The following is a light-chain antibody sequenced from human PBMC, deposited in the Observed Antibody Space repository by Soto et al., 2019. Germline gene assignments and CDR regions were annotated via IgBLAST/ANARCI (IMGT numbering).Light chain of an antibody. CDR3: MQGTWT. Sequence: DVVMTQSPLSLPVTLGQPASISCRSSQSLVYSDGNTYLNWFQQRPGQSPRRLIYKVSNRDSGVPDRLSGSGSGTDFTLKISRVEAEDVGVYYCMQGTWTFGQGTKVEIK. V-gene: IGKV2-30*01. CDR1: QSLVYSDGNTY. J-gene: IGKJ1*01. CDR2: KVS.